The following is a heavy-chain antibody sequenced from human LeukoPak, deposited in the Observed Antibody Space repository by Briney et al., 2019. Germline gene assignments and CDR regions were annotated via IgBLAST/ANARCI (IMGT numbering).Heavy chain of an antibody. J-gene: IGHJ3*02. Sequence: ASVTVSCKASGYTFTGYYMHWVRQAPGQGLEWMGWINPTSGDTNYAQKFQGRVIMTRDTSISTAYMELNRLRSEDTAVYYCARSSTTRAFDIWGQGTMVTVSS. D-gene: IGHD1-26*01. CDR3: ARSSTTRAFDI. CDR2: INPTSGDT. CDR1: GYTFTGYY. V-gene: IGHV1-2*02.